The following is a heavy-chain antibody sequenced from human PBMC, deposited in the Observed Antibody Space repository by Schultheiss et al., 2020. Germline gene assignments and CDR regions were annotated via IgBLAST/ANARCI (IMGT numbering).Heavy chain of an antibody. Sequence: ASVKVSCKASGYTFTSYGISWVRQAPGQGLEWMGWISAYNGNTNYAQRLQGRVTMTTETSTSTAYMELRSLRSDDTAVYYCARGRYYYDSSAEDYWGPGPLVTVAS. J-gene: IGHJ4*02. V-gene: IGHV1-18*04. CDR2: ISAYNGNT. D-gene: IGHD3-22*01. CDR3: ARGRYYYDSSAEDY. CDR1: GYTFTSYG.